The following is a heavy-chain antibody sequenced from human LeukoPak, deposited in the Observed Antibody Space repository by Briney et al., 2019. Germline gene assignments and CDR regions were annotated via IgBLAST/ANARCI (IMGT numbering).Heavy chain of an antibody. Sequence: KPSETLSLTCTVSGGSISSSSYYWSWIRQPPGKGLEWIGYIYYSGSTYYNPSLKSRVTISVDTSKNQFSLKLSSVTAADTAVYYCARGAYASDSSGYYYVFLDYWGQGTLVTVSS. V-gene: IGHV4-30-4*01. CDR3: ARGAYASDSSGYYYVFLDY. D-gene: IGHD3-22*01. J-gene: IGHJ4*02. CDR1: GGSISSSSYY. CDR2: IYYSGST.